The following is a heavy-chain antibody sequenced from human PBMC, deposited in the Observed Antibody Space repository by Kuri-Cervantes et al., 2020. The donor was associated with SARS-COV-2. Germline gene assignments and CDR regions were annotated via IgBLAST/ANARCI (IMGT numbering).Heavy chain of an antibody. D-gene: IGHD1-26*01. CDR1: GGSISSSSYY. CDR3: ARATHGGSYSFLYY. CDR2: IYYSGST. J-gene: IGHJ4*02. V-gene: IGHV4-39*07. Sequence: ESLKISSTFAGGSISSSSYYWGWIRQPPGKGLEWIGSIYYSGSTYYNPSLKSRVTISVDKSKNQFSLKLSSVTAADTAVYYCARATHGGSYSFLYYWGQGTLVTVSS.